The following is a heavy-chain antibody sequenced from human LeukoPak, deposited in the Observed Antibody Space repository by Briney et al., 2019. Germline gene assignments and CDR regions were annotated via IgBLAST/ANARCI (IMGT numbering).Heavy chain of an antibody. CDR2: IYYSGST. Sequence: SETLSLTCTVSGGSISSSSYYWGWIRQPPGKGLEWIGSIYYSGSTYCNPSLKSRVTISVDTSKNQFSLKLSSVTAADTAVYYCARRGMTTVTTGWFDPWGQGTLVTVSS. J-gene: IGHJ5*02. V-gene: IGHV4-39*01. D-gene: IGHD4-17*01. CDR1: GGSISSSSYY. CDR3: ARRGMTTVTTGWFDP.